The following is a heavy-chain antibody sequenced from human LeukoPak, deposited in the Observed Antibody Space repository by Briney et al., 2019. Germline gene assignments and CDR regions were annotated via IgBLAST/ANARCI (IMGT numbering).Heavy chain of an antibody. CDR2: IYYSGST. Sequence: TTSETLSLTCTVSGGSISSGDYYWSWIRQPPGKGLEWIGYIYYSGSTYYNPSLKSRVTISVDTSKNQFSLKLSSVTAADTAVYYCARGRWNYYGSGSLTGWFDPWGQGTMVTVSP. CDR3: ARGRWNYYGSGSLTGWFDP. D-gene: IGHD3-10*01. CDR1: GGSISSGDYY. V-gene: IGHV4-30-4*01. J-gene: IGHJ3*01.